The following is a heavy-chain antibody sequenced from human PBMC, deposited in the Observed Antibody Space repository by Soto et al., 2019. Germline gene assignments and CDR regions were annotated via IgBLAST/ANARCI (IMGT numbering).Heavy chain of an antibody. CDR3: ARGHLNWNYAFFDY. D-gene: IGHD1-7*01. CDR1: GYTFTSYD. V-gene: IGHV1-8*01. CDR2: MNPNSGNT. J-gene: IGHJ4*02. Sequence: QVQLVQSGAEVKKPGASVKVSCKASGYTFTSYDIDWVRQATGQGLEWMGWMNPNSGNTGYAQKFQGRVTMTRNTSISTAYMELSSLRSEDTAVYYCARGHLNWNYAFFDYWGQGTLVTVSS.